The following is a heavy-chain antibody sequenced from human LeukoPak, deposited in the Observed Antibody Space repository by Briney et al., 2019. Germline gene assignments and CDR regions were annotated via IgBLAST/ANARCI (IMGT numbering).Heavy chain of an antibody. V-gene: IGHV3-74*01. CDR3: GREYSDSRYFDY. CDR1: GFTFSSYA. Sequence: GGSLRLSCAASGFTFSSYAMSWVHQAPGRGLVWVSRIHSDGITTNYADSVKGRFTISRDNAQNTLYLQMNSLRAEDTAVYYCGREYSDSRYFDYWGQGTLVTVSS. J-gene: IGHJ4*02. CDR2: IHSDGITT. D-gene: IGHD6-13*01.